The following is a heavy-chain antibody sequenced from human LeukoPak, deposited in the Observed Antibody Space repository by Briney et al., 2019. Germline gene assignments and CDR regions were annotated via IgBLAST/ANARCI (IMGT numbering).Heavy chain of an antibody. Sequence: GGSLRLSCAASGFTFSNYWMHWFRQTPGKGLVWVSRINSDGSSTSYADSVKGRFIISRDNAKNTLYLQMNSLRAEDTAVYYCASDLLGVSYGMDVWGQGTTVTVSS. D-gene: IGHD2-15*01. V-gene: IGHV3-74*01. CDR1: GFTFSNYW. CDR2: INSDGSST. CDR3: ASDLLGVSYGMDV. J-gene: IGHJ6*02.